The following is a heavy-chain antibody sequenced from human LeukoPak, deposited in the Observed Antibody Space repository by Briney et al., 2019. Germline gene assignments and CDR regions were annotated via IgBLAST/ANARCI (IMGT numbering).Heavy chain of an antibody. V-gene: IGHV3-30*02. CDR1: GFTFSSYG. CDR3: AKDARGYSGYDQYYFDY. D-gene: IGHD5-12*01. J-gene: IGHJ4*02. CDR2: IRYDGSNK. Sequence: GGSLRLSCAASGFTFSSYGMHWVRQAPGKGLEWVAFIRYDGSNKYYADSVEGRFTISRDNSKNTLYLQMNSLRPEDTAVYYCAKDARGYSGYDQYYFDYWGQGTLVTVSS.